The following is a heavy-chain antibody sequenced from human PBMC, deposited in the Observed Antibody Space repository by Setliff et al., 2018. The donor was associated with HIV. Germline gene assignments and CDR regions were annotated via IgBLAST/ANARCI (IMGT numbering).Heavy chain of an antibody. D-gene: IGHD4-17*01. CDR3: ARLRMTTVGIGDVFDI. J-gene: IGHJ3*02. CDR2: ISTSGST. V-gene: IGHV4-61*02. Sequence: SETLSLTCTVSGDSISSGFYYWSWIRQPAGKGLEWIGRISTSGSTNYNPSLKSRVTISVDTSKNQFSLKVRSVTAADTAVYYCARLRMTTVGIGDVFDIWGQGTMFTVSS. CDR1: GDSISSGFYY.